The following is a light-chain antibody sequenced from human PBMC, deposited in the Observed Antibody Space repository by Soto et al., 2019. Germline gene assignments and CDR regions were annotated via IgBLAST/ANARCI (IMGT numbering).Light chain of an antibody. V-gene: IGLV1-47*01. CDR2: RNN. J-gene: IGLJ1*01. CDR1: NSNIGKNY. CDR3: AAWDDSLSGDV. Sequence: QSVLTQPPSASGTPGQRVTISCSGSNSNIGKNYVYWYRQLPGTAPKLLIYRNNQRPSGVPDRFSGSKSGTSASLAISGLRSEDEADYYCAAWDDSLSGDVFGTGTKLTVL.